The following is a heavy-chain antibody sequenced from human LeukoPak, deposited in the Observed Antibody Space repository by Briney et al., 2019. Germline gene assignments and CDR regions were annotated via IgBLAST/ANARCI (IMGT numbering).Heavy chain of an antibody. V-gene: IGHV3-73*01. CDR3: TTRVVAALLDIDY. J-gene: IGHJ4*02. D-gene: IGHD2-15*01. CDR1: GFTFSGSA. CDR2: IRSKANSYAT. Sequence: GGSLRLSCAASGFTFSGSAMHWVRQASGKGLEWVGRIRSKANSYATAYAASVKGRFTISRDDSKNTAYLQMNSLKTEDTAVYYCTTRVVAALLDIDYWGQGTLVTVSS.